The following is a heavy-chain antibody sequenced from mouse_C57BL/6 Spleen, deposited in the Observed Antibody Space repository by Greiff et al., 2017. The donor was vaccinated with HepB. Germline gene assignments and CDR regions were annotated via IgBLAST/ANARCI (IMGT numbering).Heavy chain of an antibody. CDR1: GYTFTDYY. CDR2: IYPGSGNT. Sequence: QVQLQQSGAELVRPGASVKLSCKASGYTFTDYYINWVKQRPGQGLEWIARIYPGSGNTYYNEKFKGKATLTAEKSSSTAYMQLSSLPSEDSAVYFCARGRNGYVDYSMDYGGQGTSVTVSS. D-gene: IGHD2-2*01. J-gene: IGHJ4*01. V-gene: IGHV1-76*01. CDR3: ARGRNGYVDYSMDY.